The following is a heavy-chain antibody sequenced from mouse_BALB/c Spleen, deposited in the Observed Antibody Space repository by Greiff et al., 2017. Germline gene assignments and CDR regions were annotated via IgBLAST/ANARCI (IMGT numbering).Heavy chain of an antibody. Sequence: QVQLQQSGAELAKPGASVKMSCKASGYTFTSYWMHWVKQRPGQGLEWIGYINPSTGYTEYNQKFKDKATLTADKSSSTAYMQLSSLTSEDSAVYYCERRDRYDGGSYYFDYWGQGTTLTVSS. V-gene: IGHV1-7*01. D-gene: IGHD2-14*01. J-gene: IGHJ2*01. CDR1: GYTFTSYW. CDR3: ERRDRYDGGSYYFDY. CDR2: INPSTGYT.